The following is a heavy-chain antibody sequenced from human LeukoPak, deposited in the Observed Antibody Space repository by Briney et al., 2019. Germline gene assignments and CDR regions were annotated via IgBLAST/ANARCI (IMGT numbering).Heavy chain of an antibody. CDR2: ISTDGYTT. V-gene: IGHV3-74*01. CDR3: VVGGSPGY. D-gene: IGHD2-15*01. J-gene: IGHJ4*02. Sequence: GGSLRLSCAASGLAFSAYKMHWVRQAPRKGLVWVSRISTDGYTTDHADFVQGRFTASRDNTKNTWSLETNSLRAEDTAVYYCVVGGSPGYWGQGTLVTVSS. CDR1: GLAFSAYK.